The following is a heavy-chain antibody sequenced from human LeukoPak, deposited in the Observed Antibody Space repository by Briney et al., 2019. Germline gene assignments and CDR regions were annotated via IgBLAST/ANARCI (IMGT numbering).Heavy chain of an antibody. CDR2: ISGSGGST. J-gene: IGHJ4*02. CDR3: AKVAPSITMVRGVIAYFDY. CDR1: GSTFSSYA. D-gene: IGHD3-10*01. Sequence: PGGSLRLSCAASGSTFSSYAMSWVRQAPGKGLEWVSAISGSGGSTYYADSVKGRFTISRDNSKNTLYLQMNSLRAEDTAVYYCAKVAPSITMVRGVIAYFDYWGQGTLVTVSS. V-gene: IGHV3-23*01.